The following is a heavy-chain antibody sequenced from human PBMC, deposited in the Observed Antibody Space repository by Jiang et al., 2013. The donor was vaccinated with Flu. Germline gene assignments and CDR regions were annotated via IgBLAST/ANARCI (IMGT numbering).Heavy chain of an antibody. Sequence: VQLVESGGGLVQPGGSLRLSCVASGFTFSTYWMHWVRQAPGKGLVWVSRINSDGTSTSYADSVKGRFTISRDNAKNTLYLQMNSLRAEDTAVYYCTRRLAGDYYGMDVWGQGTTGHRSP. J-gene: IGHJ6*02. D-gene: IGHD3-10*01. CDR2: INSDGTST. V-gene: IGHV3-74*01. CDR1: GFTFSTYW. CDR3: TRRLAGDYYGMDV.